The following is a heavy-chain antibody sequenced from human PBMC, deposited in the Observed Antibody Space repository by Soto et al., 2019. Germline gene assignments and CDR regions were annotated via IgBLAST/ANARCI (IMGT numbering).Heavy chain of an antibody. CDR2: IYYSGST. CDR1: GGSISSSSYY. D-gene: IGHD6-19*01. V-gene: IGHV4-39*01. CDR3: ARRFSRLSGIAVAGTFDY. Sequence: NPSETLSLTCTVSGGSISSSSYYWGWIRQPPGKGLEWIGSIYYSGSTYYNPSLKSRVTISVDTSKNQFSLKLSSVTAADTAVYYCARRFSRLSGIAVAGTFDYWGQGTLVTVSS. J-gene: IGHJ4*02.